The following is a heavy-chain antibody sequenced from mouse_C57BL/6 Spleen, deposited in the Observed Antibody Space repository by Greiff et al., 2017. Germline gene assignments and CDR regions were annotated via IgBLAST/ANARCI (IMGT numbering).Heavy chain of an antibody. D-gene: IGHD2-5*01. CDR1: GYTFTSYW. J-gene: IGHJ3*01. CDR3: ARSYSNYPFAY. V-gene: IGHV1-64*01. CDR2: IHPNSGST. Sequence: VQLQQPGAELVKPGASVKLSCKASGYTFTSYWMHWVKQRPGQGLEWIGMIHPNSGSTNYNEKFKSKATLTVDKSSSTAYMRLSSLTSEDSAVYYCARSYSNYPFAYWGQETLVTVSA.